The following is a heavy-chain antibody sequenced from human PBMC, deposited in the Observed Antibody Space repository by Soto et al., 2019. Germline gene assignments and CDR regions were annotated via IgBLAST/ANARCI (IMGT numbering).Heavy chain of an antibody. CDR1: GVTFSTYA. D-gene: IGHD6-13*01. Sequence: GGSLRLSCAASGVTFSTYAMSWVRQPPGKGLEWVSALTGSGGSVYYADSVKGRFTISRDNSKNTLFLEMNNLRADDTAVYFCVKGGSTLNGFDYWGQGTPVTVSS. V-gene: IGHV3-23*01. CDR2: LTGSGGSV. J-gene: IGHJ4*02. CDR3: VKGGSTLNGFDY.